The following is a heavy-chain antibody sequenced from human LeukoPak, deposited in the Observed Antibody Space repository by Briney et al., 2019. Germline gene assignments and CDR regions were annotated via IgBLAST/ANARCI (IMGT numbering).Heavy chain of an antibody. Sequence: PSETLSLTCNVSGGSIGSRSFYWGWIRQPPGKGLEFIGSIDHSGNTNYNSSLKSRVTISADTSRNQFSLKLRSVTAADTAVYHCARRTSGGYSGYIDRWGQGTLVSVSS. CDR1: GGSIGSRSFY. D-gene: IGHD5-12*01. CDR2: IDHSGNT. CDR3: ARRTSGGYSGYIDR. J-gene: IGHJ5*02. V-gene: IGHV4-39*01.